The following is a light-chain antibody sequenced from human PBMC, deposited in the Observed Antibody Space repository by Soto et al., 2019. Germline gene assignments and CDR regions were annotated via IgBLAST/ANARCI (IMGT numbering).Light chain of an antibody. CDR3: PQRAASST. V-gene: IGKV3-11*01. CDR2: DAS. CDR1: QTVSNQ. J-gene: IGKJ5*01. Sequence: EIVLTQSPVTLSLSPVERATLSCRASQTVSNQLACHQQQPGQAPRLLIYDASRRVTGPPASFSGSASGTDFTPTLSSLAPEDFAVYYCPQRAASSTVGPVTRLEIK.